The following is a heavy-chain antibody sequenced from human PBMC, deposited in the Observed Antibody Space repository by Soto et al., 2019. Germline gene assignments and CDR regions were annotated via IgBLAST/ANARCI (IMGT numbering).Heavy chain of an antibody. CDR3: AKEIMVRGVIPEYLQH. V-gene: IGHV3-23*01. Sequence: EVYLLESGGGLVEPGGSLRLSCAASGFTFSDYAMTWVRQTPRKGLEWVSTITGSGGTTYYADSVKGRVTVSRDNSKNTLYLQMKSLRAEDSAVYYCAKEIMVRGVIPEYLQHWGQGTLVTVSS. D-gene: IGHD3-10*01. J-gene: IGHJ1*01. CDR2: ITGSGGTT. CDR1: GFTFSDYA.